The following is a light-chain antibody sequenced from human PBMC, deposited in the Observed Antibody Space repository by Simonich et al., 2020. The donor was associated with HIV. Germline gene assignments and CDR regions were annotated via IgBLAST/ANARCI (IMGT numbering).Light chain of an antibody. CDR1: QSVLYSSNNKNN. CDR2: WAS. V-gene: IGKV4-1*01. J-gene: IGKJ4*01. CDR3: QQYYSTPPT. Sequence: DIVMTQSPDSLAVSLGERATINCNSSQSVLYSSNNKNNLAWDQQKPGQPPKLLIYWASTRESGVPDRFSGSGSGTDFTLTISSLQAEDVAVYYCQQYYSTPPTFGGGTKVEIK.